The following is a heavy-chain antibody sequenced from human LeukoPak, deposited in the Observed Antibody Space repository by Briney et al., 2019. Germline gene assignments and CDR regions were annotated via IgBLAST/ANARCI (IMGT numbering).Heavy chain of an antibody. CDR3: ARWYSASDY. CDR1: GFSFSHYW. CDR2: IKQDGSET. D-gene: IGHD1-26*01. J-gene: IGHJ4*02. Sequence: PGGSLRLSCAASGFSFSHYWMSWVRQAPGKGLEWLANIKQDGSETYYVDSVRGRFTISRDNPKNSLSLQMNSLRVEDTAVYYCARWYSASDYWGQGTLVTVST. V-gene: IGHV3-7*01.